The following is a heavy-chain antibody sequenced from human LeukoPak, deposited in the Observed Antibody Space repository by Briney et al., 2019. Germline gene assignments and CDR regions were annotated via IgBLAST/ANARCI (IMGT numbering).Heavy chain of an antibody. CDR2: ISSSGSTI. CDR1: GFTFNSYT. J-gene: IGHJ4*02. D-gene: IGHD3-22*01. CDR3: ARSSRSITMIVVATERTTGPRYYFDY. Sequence: GGSLRLSCAASGFTFNSYTMNWVRQAPGKGLEWVSYISSSGSTIYYADSVKGRFTISRDNAKNSLYLQMNSLRAEDTAVYYCARSSRSITMIVVATERTTGPRYYFDYWGQGTLVTVSS. V-gene: IGHV3-48*03.